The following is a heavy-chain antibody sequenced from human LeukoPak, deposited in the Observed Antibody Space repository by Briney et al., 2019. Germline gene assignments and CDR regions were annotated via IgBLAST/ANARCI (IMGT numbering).Heavy chain of an antibody. Sequence: PGGSLRLSCAASGFTFSTYAMSWVRQAPGKGLEWVSTISGSGSSTYYADSVKGRFTISRDNSRNTLYLQMNSLRAEDTAVYYCPRITAYDDSWGQGTPVTVSS. V-gene: IGHV3-23*01. CDR3: PRITAYDDS. CDR1: GFTFSTYA. D-gene: IGHD1-20*01. CDR2: ISGSGSST. J-gene: IGHJ5*01.